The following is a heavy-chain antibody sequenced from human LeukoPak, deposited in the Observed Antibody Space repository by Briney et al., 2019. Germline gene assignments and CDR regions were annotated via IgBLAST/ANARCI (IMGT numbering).Heavy chain of an antibody. CDR3: ARVAVEMASWLDP. J-gene: IGHJ5*02. V-gene: IGHV1-2*02. D-gene: IGHD5-24*01. Sequence: ASVKLSCKASGYIFTGYHIHCVRQAPGQGVEWMGWIYPNSGGTNYAQTFQGRVTMTRDTSITTVYMELSRLTSDDTAVYYCARVAVEMASWLDPWGQGTLVTVSS. CDR2: IYPNSGGT. CDR1: GYIFTGYH.